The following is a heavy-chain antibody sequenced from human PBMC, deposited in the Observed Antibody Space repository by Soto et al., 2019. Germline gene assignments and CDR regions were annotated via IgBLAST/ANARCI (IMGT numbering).Heavy chain of an antibody. Sequence: SETLSLTCSVSDDSINSDKYYWAWIRQTPGKGLEWIGYIYYSGNTYYTPSLESRVTMSVDQSTNQFSLRLTSVTAADTAVYYCATNRGYDFSYFDSWGQGALVTVSS. V-gene: IGHV4-61*05. CDR1: DDSINSDKYY. D-gene: IGHD5-12*01. CDR2: IYYSGNT. J-gene: IGHJ4*02. CDR3: ATNRGYDFSYFDS.